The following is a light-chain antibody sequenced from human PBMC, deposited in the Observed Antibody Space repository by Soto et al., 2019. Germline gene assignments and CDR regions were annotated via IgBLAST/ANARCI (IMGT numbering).Light chain of an antibody. CDR2: EVN. V-gene: IGLV2-23*02. CDR3: CSYAGRTTL. Sequence: QSALTQPASVSGSPGLSITISCTGTSSDVGSFNFVSWYQQHPGNAPKLIIYEVNKRPSGVFNRFSGSQSGNTASLTSSGLQAEDEADYYCCSYAGRTTLFGTGTKLTVL. CDR1: SSDVGSFNF. J-gene: IGLJ1*01.